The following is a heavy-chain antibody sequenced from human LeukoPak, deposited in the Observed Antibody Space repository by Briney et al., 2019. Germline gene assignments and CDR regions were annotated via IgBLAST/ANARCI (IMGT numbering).Heavy chain of an antibody. D-gene: IGHD5-12*01. CDR3: ARVKGRYSGYDWFVPWFDP. J-gene: IGHJ5*02. CDR1: GGSISPYY. Sequence: SETLSLTCTVSGGSISPYYWSWIRQPPGKGLEWIGYIYYSGSTNYNPSLKSRVTISVDTSKNQFSLKLSSVTAADTAVYYCARVKGRYSGYDWFVPWFDPWGQGTLVTVSS. V-gene: IGHV4-59*12. CDR2: IYYSGST.